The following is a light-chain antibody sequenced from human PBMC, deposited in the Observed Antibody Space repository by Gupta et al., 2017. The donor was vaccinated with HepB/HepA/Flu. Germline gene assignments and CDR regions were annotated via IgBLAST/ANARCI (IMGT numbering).Light chain of an antibody. CDR3: QQYNNWPWS. J-gene: IGKJ2*04. V-gene: IGKV3-15*01. Sequence: EIVMTQSPATLSVSPGERATLSCRASQNVSSNLAWYQQKPGQPPRLLIYGASTRATGIPARFSGSGSGTEFTLTISSLQSEDLAVYYCQQYNNWPWSFGRGTKLEIK. CDR1: QNVSSN. CDR2: GAS.